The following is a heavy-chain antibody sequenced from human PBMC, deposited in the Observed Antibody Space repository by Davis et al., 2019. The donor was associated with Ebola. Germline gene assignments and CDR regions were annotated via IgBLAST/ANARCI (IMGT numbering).Heavy chain of an antibody. CDR1: GFTFSNYG. J-gene: IGHJ4*02. D-gene: IGHD3-22*01. CDR3: ARTYYDKGHYYFDY. Sequence: PGGSLRLSCAASGFTFSNYGMHWVRQAPGKGLEWVAYIRYDGSNKYYADSVKGRFTISRDNSKNTLYLQMNSLRTEDTAVYYCARTYYDKGHYYFDYWGQGTLVTVSS. CDR2: IRYDGSNK. V-gene: IGHV3-30*02.